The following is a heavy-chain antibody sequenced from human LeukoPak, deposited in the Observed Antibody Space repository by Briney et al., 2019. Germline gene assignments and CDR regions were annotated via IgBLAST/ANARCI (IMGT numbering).Heavy chain of an antibody. CDR1: GGTFSRYA. Sequence: SVKVSCKASGGTFSRYAISWVRQAPGQGLEWMGGIIPIFGTANYAQKFQGRVTITADESTSTAYMELSSLRSEDTAVYYCARARYYYDSSGYYPNDPWGQGTLVTVSS. D-gene: IGHD3-22*01. V-gene: IGHV1-69*13. J-gene: IGHJ5*02. CDR2: IIPIFGTA. CDR3: ARARYYYDSSGYYPNDP.